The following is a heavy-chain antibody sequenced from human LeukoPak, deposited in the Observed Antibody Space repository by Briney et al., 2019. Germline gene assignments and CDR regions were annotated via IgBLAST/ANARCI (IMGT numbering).Heavy chain of an antibody. V-gene: IGHV4-59*01. CDR3: ARGTAVAGTRSGHWYFDL. Sequence: SETLSLTCTVSGGSISSYYWSWIRQPPVKGLEWIWYIYYSGSTNYNPSLKSRVTISVDTSKNQFSLKLSSVTAADTAVYYCARGTAVAGTRSGHWYFDLWGRGTLVTVSS. J-gene: IGHJ2*01. CDR1: GGSISSYY. CDR2: IYYSGST. D-gene: IGHD6-19*01.